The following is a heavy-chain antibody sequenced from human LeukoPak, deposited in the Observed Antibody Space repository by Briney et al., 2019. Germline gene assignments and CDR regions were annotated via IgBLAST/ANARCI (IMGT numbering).Heavy chain of an antibody. CDR3: AREKGGLVAPDY. D-gene: IGHD3-16*01. CDR1: GFTFSSYS. V-gene: IGHV3-21*01. Sequence: GGSLRLSCAASGFTFSSYSMNWVRQAPGKGLEWVSSISSSSSYIYYADSVKGRFTISRDNAKDSLYLQMNSLRAEDTAVYYCAREKGGLVAPDYWGQGTLVTVSS. J-gene: IGHJ4*02. CDR2: ISSSSSYI.